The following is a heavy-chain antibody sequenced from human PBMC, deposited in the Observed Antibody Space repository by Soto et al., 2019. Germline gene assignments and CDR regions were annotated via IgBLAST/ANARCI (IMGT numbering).Heavy chain of an antibody. CDR3: GRGQNAIDV. V-gene: IGHV4-30-4*01. Sequence: PSETLSLTCSVSGGTITRGDHFWSWVRQSPGKGLEWLGYIYYSGSTYYNPSLKGRVMMTIDTSKHQFSLNLSSVTAADTAVFYSGRGQNAIDVSSQGTTVTVSS. D-gene: IGHD1-1*01. CDR1: GGTITRGDHF. J-gene: IGHJ6*02. CDR2: IYYSGST.